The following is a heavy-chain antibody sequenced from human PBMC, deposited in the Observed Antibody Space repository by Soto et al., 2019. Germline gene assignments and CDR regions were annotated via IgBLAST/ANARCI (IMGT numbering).Heavy chain of an antibody. Sequence: QVQLVQSGAEVKKPGASVKVSCKASGYTFTSYGISWVRQATGQGLEWMGWISAYNGNTNYAQKLQGRVTMTTDTSTSKAYMEVRSLSSDDTAVYYCARDLGIAVAGAGYDVRPGYFQHWGQGTLVTVSS. D-gene: IGHD6-19*01. CDR3: ARDLGIAVAGAGYDVRPGYFQH. CDR1: GYTFTSYG. V-gene: IGHV1-18*01. CDR2: ISAYNGNT. J-gene: IGHJ1*01.